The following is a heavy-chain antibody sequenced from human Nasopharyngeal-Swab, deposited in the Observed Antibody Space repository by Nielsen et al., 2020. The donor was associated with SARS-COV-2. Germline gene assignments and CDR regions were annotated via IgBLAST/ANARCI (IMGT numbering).Heavy chain of an antibody. J-gene: IGHJ4*02. CDR3: ANLYPNYFDY. D-gene: IGHD2-2*01. V-gene: IGHV3-23*01. Sequence: GESLKISCAASGFTFSNFAMSWVRQAPGKGLEWVSVISGSGGSTYYADSVKGRFTISRDNSKNTLYLQMNSLRAEDTAVYYCANLYPNYFDYWGQGTLVTVSS. CDR2: ISGSGGST. CDR1: GFTFSNFA.